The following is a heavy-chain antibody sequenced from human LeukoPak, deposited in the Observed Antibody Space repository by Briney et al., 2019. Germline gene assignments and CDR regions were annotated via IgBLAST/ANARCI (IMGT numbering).Heavy chain of an antibody. Sequence: SVKVSCKDSGGTFSSYAISWVRQAPGQGLEWMGRIIPIFGTANYAQKFQGRVTITTDESTSTAYMELSSLRSEDTAVYYCSGYDYDYFDYWGQGTLVTVSS. V-gene: IGHV1-69*05. CDR3: SGYDYDYFDY. CDR2: IIPIFGTA. J-gene: IGHJ4*02. D-gene: IGHD5-12*01. CDR1: GGTFSSYA.